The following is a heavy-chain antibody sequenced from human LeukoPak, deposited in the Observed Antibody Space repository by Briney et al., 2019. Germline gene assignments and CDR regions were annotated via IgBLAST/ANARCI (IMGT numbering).Heavy chain of an antibody. CDR3: VREQFSHTSNYFDN. V-gene: IGHV3-43*02. J-gene: IGHJ4*02. CDR2: ISGDAVSS. D-gene: IGHD5-24*01. Sequence: GGSLRLSCAASGXMFDDYAMHWVRQVPGRGLEWVSLISGDAVSSFYTDSVKGRFTISRDNNNSSLSLQMRRLTTEDTAFYYCVREQFSHTSNYFDNWGQGILVTVSS. CDR1: GXMFDDYA.